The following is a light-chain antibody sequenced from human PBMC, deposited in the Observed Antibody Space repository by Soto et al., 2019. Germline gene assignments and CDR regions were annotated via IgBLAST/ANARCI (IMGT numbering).Light chain of an antibody. CDR3: QQYGSSRTWT. CDR2: GAS. CDR1: QSVSSSY. Sequence: EIVLTQSPGTLSLSPGERATLSCRASQSVSSSYLAWYQKKPGQAPRLLIYGASSRATGIPDRFSGSGSGTDLTLTISRLEPEDFAVYYCQQYGSSRTWTFGQGTKVDI. J-gene: IGKJ1*01. V-gene: IGKV3-20*01.